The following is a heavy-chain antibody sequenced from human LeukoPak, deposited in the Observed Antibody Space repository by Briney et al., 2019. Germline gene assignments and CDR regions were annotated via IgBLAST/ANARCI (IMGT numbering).Heavy chain of an antibody. CDR1: GYSFTNYW. V-gene: IGHV1-2*02. D-gene: IGHD3-10*01. CDR2: INPNSGGT. Sequence: PGESLKISCKGSGYSFTNYWIGWVRQAPGQGLEWMGWINPNSGGTNYAQKFQGRVTMTRDTSISTAYMELSRLRSDDTAVYYCARVVYYYDSGSDAFDIWGQGTMVTVSS. J-gene: IGHJ3*02. CDR3: ARVVYYYDSGSDAFDI.